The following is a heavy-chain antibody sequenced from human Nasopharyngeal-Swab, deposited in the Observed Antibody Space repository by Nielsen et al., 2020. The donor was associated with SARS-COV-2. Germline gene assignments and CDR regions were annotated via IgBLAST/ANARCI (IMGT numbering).Heavy chain of an antibody. Sequence: SVKVSCKASGGTFSSYAISWVRQAPGQGLEWMGRIIPILGIANYAQKFQGRVTITADKSTSTAYMELSSPRSEDTAVYYCATGYFDWLLDEDAFDIWGQGTMVTVSS. D-gene: IGHD3-9*01. V-gene: IGHV1-69*04. CDR2: IIPILGIA. J-gene: IGHJ3*02. CDR3: ATGYFDWLLDEDAFDI. CDR1: GGTFSSYA.